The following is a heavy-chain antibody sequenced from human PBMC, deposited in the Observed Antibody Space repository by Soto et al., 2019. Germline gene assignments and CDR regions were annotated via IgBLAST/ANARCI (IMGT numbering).Heavy chain of an antibody. V-gene: IGHV4-34*01. CDR3: ARANGLRLGELSWGGPNWFDP. CDR2: INPTGST. Sequence: QVRLQQWGAGLLKPSETLSLTCAVYGGSFIGYYWSWIRQPPGKGLEWIGEINPTGSTNYNPYLKSRVTILIDTSKNQFSLKLSSVTAADTAMYYCARANGLRLGELSWGGPNWFDPWGQGTLVTVSS. J-gene: IGHJ5*02. D-gene: IGHD3-16*02. CDR1: GGSFIGYY.